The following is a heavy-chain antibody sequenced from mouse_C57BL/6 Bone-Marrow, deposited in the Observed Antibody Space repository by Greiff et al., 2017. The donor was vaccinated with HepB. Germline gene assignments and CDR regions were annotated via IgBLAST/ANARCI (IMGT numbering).Heavy chain of an antibody. J-gene: IGHJ2*01. D-gene: IGHD4-1*01. V-gene: IGHV1-69*01. CDR2: IDPSDSYT. CDR3: AREELTGTAYFDY. CDR1: GYTFTSYW. Sequence: VQLQQPGAELVMPGASVKLSCKASGYTFTSYWMHWVKQRPGQGLEWIGEIDPSDSYTNYNQKFKGKSTLTVDKSSSTAYMQLSSLTSEDSAVYYCAREELTGTAYFDYWGQGTTLTVSS.